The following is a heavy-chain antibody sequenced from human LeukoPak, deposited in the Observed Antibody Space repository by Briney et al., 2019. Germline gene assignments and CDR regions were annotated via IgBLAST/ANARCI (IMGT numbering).Heavy chain of an antibody. Sequence: PGGSLRLSCAASGFTFSSYSMNWVRQAPGKGLEWVSYISSSSSTIYYADSVKGRSTISRDNAKNSLYLQMNSLRAEDTAVYYCASIGTVAGTVDWGQGTLVTVSS. CDR2: ISSSSSTI. CDR1: GFTFSSYS. V-gene: IGHV3-48*01. J-gene: IGHJ4*02. D-gene: IGHD6-19*01. CDR3: ASIGTVAGTVD.